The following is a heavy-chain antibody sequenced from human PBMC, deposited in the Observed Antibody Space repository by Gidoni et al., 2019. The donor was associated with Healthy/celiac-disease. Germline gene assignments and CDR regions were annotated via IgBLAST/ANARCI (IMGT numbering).Heavy chain of an antibody. CDR3: AREGGLNYFDY. V-gene: IGHV3-13*01. J-gene: IGHJ4*02. CDR1: GFTFSSYD. Sequence: EVQLVESGGGLVQPGGSLRLSCAASGFTFSSYDMHWVRQATGKGLEWVSAIGTAGDTYYPGSVKGRFTISRENAKNSLYLQMNSLRAGDTAVYYCAREGGLNYFDYWGQGTLVTVSS. CDR2: IGTAGDT. D-gene: IGHD3-16*01.